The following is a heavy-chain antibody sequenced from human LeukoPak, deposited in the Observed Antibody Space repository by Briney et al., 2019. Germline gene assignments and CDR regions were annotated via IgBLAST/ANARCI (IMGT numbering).Heavy chain of an antibody. Sequence: GGSLRLSCAVSGFTFSDYYMSWIRQAPGKGLEWVSYISSSGTSVNYADSVKGRFTISRDNAKNTLYLQMSSLRTEDTGVYYCAKDGGSGSYTQIDNWGQGTLVTVSS. CDR3: AKDGGSGSYTQIDN. CDR1: GFTFSDYY. CDR2: ISSSGTSV. D-gene: IGHD1-26*01. V-gene: IGHV3-11*01. J-gene: IGHJ4*02.